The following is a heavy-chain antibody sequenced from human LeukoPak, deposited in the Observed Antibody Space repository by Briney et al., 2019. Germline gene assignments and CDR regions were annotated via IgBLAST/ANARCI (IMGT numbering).Heavy chain of an antibody. CDR3: ARLDGDYYFDY. CDR1: GGSFRSGGFY. Sequence: SETLSLTCTVSGGSFRSGGFYWSWIRQHPGKGLEWIGYIDYSGSTYYNPSLKSRVTISVDTSKNQFSLNLSSVTAADTAVYYCARLDGDYYFDYWSQGTLVTVSS. CDR2: IDYSGST. V-gene: IGHV4-31*03. D-gene: IGHD4-17*01. J-gene: IGHJ4*02.